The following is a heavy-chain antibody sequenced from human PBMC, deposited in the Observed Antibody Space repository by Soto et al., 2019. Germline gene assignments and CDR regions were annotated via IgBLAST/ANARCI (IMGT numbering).Heavy chain of an antibody. V-gene: IGHV3-23*01. CDR1: GFTFSSYA. CDR3: WKDGRRAATVGLDY. Sequence: EVQLLESGGGLVQPGGSLRLSCAASGFTFSSYAMSWVRQAPGKGLEWVSAISGSGGSSYYADSVKGRFTISRDNSKNTLYLQTNSLRAEDTAVNSCWKDGRRAATVGLDYWGEGTLVTVSS. J-gene: IGHJ4*02. CDR2: ISGSGGSS. D-gene: IGHD2-15*01.